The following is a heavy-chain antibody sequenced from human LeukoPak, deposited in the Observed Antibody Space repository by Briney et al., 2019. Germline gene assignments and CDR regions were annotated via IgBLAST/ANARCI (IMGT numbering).Heavy chain of an antibody. D-gene: IGHD2-2*01. V-gene: IGHV3-23*01. CDR3: TTDIPIVVDAFDI. CDR2: ITSSGGKT. J-gene: IGHJ3*02. CDR1: GFNFSGYA. Sequence: GGSLRLSCAASGFNFSGYAMAWVRQAPGKGLEWVSGITSSGGKTYHADSVQGRLTISRDNSKNTLYLQMNSLRAEDTAVYYCTTDIPIVVDAFDIWGQGTMVTVSS.